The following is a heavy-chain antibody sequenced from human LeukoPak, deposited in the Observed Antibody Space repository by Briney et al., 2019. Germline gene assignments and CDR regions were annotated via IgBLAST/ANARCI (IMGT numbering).Heavy chain of an antibody. CDR3: ARELLWFGELFPDAFDI. D-gene: IGHD3-10*01. Sequence: SETLSLTCTVSGGSISTYYWSWIRQPPGKGLEWIGYMSNSGSTNYNPSLKSRVTISVDTSKNQFPLKLSSVTAADTAVYYCARELLWFGELFPDAFDIWGQGTMVTVSS. J-gene: IGHJ3*02. V-gene: IGHV4-59*12. CDR1: GGSISTYY. CDR2: MSNSGST.